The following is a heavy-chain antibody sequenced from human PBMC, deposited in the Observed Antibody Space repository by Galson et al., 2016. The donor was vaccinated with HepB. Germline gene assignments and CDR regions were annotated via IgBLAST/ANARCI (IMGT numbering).Heavy chain of an antibody. CDR1: GGSFSAYF. Sequence: LTCAVNGGSFSAYFWTWIRQPPGKGLEWIGEIDYSGNTKYNPSLKGRFTMSVDTSKTQFSLKLSSVTAADTAVYYCARHSHTVGLDFWGQGTLVTVSS. J-gene: IGHJ4*02. V-gene: IGHV4-34*01. CDR3: ARHSHTVGLDF. D-gene: IGHD1-26*01. CDR2: IDYSGNT.